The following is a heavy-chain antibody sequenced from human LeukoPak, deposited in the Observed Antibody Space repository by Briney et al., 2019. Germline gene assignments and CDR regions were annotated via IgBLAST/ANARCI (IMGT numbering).Heavy chain of an antibody. Sequence: GGSLRLSCAASGFTFSSHSMNWVRQAPGKGLEWVASISGNGGSTYYADSVKGRFTISRDNSRNAVFLQMISPRDDDTAIYYCAKIERWLVHGFDLWGRGTLVTVSP. D-gene: IGHD6-19*01. V-gene: IGHV3-23*01. CDR2: ISGNGGST. J-gene: IGHJ2*01. CDR3: AKIERWLVHGFDL. CDR1: GFTFSSHS.